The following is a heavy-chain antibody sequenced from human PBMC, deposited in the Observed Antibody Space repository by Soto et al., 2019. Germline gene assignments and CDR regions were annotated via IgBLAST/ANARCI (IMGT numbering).Heavy chain of an antibody. CDR3: ARVPDY. J-gene: IGHJ4*02. CDR1: GGSISSYY. CDR2: MYHSGST. Sequence: TSETLSLTCTVSGGSISSYYWSWIRQPPGKSLEWIGYMYHSGSTYYNPSLKSRVTISIDRSKNQFSLKLSSVTAADTAVYYCARVPDYWGQGILVTVSS. V-gene: IGHV4-59*12. D-gene: IGHD2-2*01.